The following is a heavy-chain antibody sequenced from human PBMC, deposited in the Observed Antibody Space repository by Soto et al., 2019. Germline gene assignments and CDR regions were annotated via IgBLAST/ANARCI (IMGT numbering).Heavy chain of an antibody. Sequence: SYSMALGCAVSRYSISSGYYGGWIRQPPGKGLEWIGSIYHSGSTYYNPSLKSRVTISVDTSKNQFSLKLSSVTAADTAVYYCASSRITIFGVVIMGGFDLWGQGTLVTVSS. CDR2: IYHSGST. D-gene: IGHD3-3*01. CDR1: RYSISSGYY. J-gene: IGHJ5*02. CDR3: ASSRITIFGVVIMGGFDL. V-gene: IGHV4-38-2*01.